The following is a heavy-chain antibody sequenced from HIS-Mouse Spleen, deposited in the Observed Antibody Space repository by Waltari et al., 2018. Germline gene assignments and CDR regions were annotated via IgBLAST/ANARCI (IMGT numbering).Heavy chain of an antibody. CDR1: GFTFSGTA. Sequence: EVQLVESGGGLVQSGGSLKLSCAASGFTFSGTAMHWVRQASGKGLEWVGRIRSKANSYATAYAASVKGRFTISRDDSKNTAYLQMNSLKTEDTAVYYCTGGSWSGYYFDYWGQGTLVTVSS. V-gene: IGHV3-73*01. CDR2: IRSKANSYAT. CDR3: TGGSWSGYYFDY. D-gene: IGHD3-3*01. J-gene: IGHJ4*02.